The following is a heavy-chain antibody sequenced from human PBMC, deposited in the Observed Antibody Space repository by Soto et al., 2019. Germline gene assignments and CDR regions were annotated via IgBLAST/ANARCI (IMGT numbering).Heavy chain of an antibody. Sequence: QVQLVQSGAEVKKPGASVKVSCKASGYTFTSYDINWVRQATGQGLEWMGWMNPNSGNTGYAQKFXGXVXXTRNTSISTAYMELSSRRSEDTAVYYCARERSAAGTGWFDPWGQGTLVTVSS. D-gene: IGHD6-13*01. CDR3: ARERSAAGTGWFDP. V-gene: IGHV1-8*01. CDR1: GYTFTSYD. CDR2: MNPNSGNT. J-gene: IGHJ5*02.